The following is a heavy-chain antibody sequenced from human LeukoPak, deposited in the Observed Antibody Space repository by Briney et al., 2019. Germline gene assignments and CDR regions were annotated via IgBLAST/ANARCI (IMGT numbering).Heavy chain of an antibody. D-gene: IGHD1-26*01. Sequence: SETLSLTCAVYGGSFSGYYWSWIRQPPGKGLEWIGEINHSGSTNYNPSLKSRVTISVDTSKNQFSLKLSSVTAADTAVYYCARPVIRGRGTWFDPWGQGTLVTVSS. V-gene: IGHV4-34*01. J-gene: IGHJ5*02. CDR1: GGSFSGYY. CDR2: INHSGST. CDR3: ARPVIRGRGTWFDP.